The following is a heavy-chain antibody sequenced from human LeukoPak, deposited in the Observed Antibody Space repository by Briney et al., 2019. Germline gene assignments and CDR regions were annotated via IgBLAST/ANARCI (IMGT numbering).Heavy chain of an antibody. CDR3: ARRSPYYDFWGGYHSSYYYYYMDV. Sequence: SETLSLTCAVYGGSFSGYYWSWFRQPPGKGLEWIGEINHSGSSNYNPSLKSRVTISVDTSKNQFSLKLSSVAAADTAVYYCARRSPYYDFWGGYHSSYYYYYMDVWGKGTTVTVSS. D-gene: IGHD3-3*01. CDR2: INHSGSS. CDR1: GGSFSGYY. V-gene: IGHV4-34*01. J-gene: IGHJ6*03.